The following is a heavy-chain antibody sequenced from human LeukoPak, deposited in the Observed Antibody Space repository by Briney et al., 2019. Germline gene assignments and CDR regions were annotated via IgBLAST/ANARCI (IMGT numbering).Heavy chain of an antibody. J-gene: IGHJ4*02. Sequence: PSETLSLTCTVSGGSISSSSYYWGWIRQPPGKGLEWIGYIYYSGSTNYNPSLKSRVTISVDTSKNQFSLKLSSVTAADTAVYYCAREGAAAGIDYWGQGTLVTVSS. CDR2: IYYSGST. D-gene: IGHD6-13*01. V-gene: IGHV4-61*01. CDR1: GGSISSSSYY. CDR3: AREGAAAGIDY.